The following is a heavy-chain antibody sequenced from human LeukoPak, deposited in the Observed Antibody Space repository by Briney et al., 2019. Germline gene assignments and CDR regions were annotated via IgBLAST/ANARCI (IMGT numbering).Heavy chain of an antibody. Sequence: GGSLRLSCVASGFTFDDYAIHGVRQAPGKGLEWVSGINWNSDSIGYADSVKGRFTISRDNSKNTLYLQMNSLRAEDTAVYYCARDPYYYDSSGYYLGMDYWGQGTLVTVSS. CDR2: INWNSDSI. V-gene: IGHV3-9*01. D-gene: IGHD3-22*01. CDR1: GFTFDDYA. CDR3: ARDPYYYDSSGYYLGMDY. J-gene: IGHJ4*02.